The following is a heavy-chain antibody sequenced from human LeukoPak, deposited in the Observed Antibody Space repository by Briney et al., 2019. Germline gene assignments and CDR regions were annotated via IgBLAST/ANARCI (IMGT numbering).Heavy chain of an antibody. CDR2: INHSGST. CDR1: GGSFSGYY. V-gene: IGHV4-34*01. D-gene: IGHD5-18*01. Sequence: PSETLSLTCAVYGGSFSGYYWSWIRQPPGKGLEWIGEINHSGSTNYNPSLKSRVTISVDTSKNQFSLKLSSVTAADTAVYYCARTKQLWSRGSNWFDPWGQGTLATVSS. CDR3: ARTKQLWSRGSNWFDP. J-gene: IGHJ5*02.